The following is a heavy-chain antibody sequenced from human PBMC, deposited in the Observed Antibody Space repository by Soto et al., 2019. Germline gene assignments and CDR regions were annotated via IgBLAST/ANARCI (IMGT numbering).Heavy chain of an antibody. J-gene: IGHJ4*02. Sequence: ASVKVSCKASGYTFTSYNINWVRQAPGQGLEWVAGSNSNSGNSDHAQKFQGRLTVTRDTSISTAYMELSSLRSDDTAVYYCVLLGVFDHWGRGTLVTVYS. CDR2: SNSNSGNS. CDR1: GYTFTSYN. D-gene: IGHD3-3*01. V-gene: IGHV1-8*01. CDR3: VLLGVFDH.